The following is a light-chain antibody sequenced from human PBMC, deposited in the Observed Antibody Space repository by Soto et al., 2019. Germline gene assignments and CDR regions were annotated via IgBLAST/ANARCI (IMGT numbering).Light chain of an antibody. V-gene: IGKV1-16*02. Sequence: DIQMTQSPSSLSASVGDTVTITCRASQYISNYVAWFQQKPGQAPKSLIYAASKLHSGVPSKFTGSGSGTDFTLTISSLQPDDSATYYCQQYSNFPLTFGGGNKVEI. J-gene: IGKJ4*01. CDR1: QYISNY. CDR3: QQYSNFPLT. CDR2: AAS.